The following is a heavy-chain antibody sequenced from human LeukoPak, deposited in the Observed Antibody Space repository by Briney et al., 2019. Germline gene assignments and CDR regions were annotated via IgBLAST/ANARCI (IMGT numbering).Heavy chain of an antibody. V-gene: IGHV4-38-2*02. CDR1: GYSIAHGFF. J-gene: IGHJ2*01. CDR3: ARVEAPRDINDWYFDL. D-gene: IGHD2-15*01. Sequence: SETLSLTCTVSGYSIAHGFFWAWIRQPPGGGLEWIGSLYHSGTTYYNTSLKSRISTSVDTSKNQFSLKLRLVTAADTAVYYCARVEAPRDINDWYFDLWGRGTLVTVSS. CDR2: LYHSGTT.